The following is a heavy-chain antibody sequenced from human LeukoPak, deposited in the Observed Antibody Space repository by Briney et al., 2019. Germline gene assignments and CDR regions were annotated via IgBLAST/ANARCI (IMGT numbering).Heavy chain of an antibody. CDR1: GFTFSDYY. CDR2: ISSSGSTI. Sequence: PGGSLRLSCAASGFTFSDYYMSWIRQAPGKGLEWVSYISSSGSTIYYADSVKGRFTISRDNAKNSLYLQMNSLRAEDTAVYYCAKAPHYDILTGTNWFDPWGQGTLVTVSS. J-gene: IGHJ5*02. CDR3: AKAPHYDILTGTNWFDP. V-gene: IGHV3-11*01. D-gene: IGHD3-9*01.